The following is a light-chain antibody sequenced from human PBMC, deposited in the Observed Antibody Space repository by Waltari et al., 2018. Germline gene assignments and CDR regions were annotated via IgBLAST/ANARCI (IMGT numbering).Light chain of an antibody. J-gene: IGKJ5*01. CDR2: GSS. CDR3: QQYGNSIT. Sequence: ELVLTQSPGTLSLSPGESATLSCWAGQSVNRYLAWYQQKPGQPPRLLIYGSSIRATGIPDRFSGSGSGTDFILTISRLEPEDFAVYYWQQYGNSITFGPGTRLEI. V-gene: IGKV3-20*01. CDR1: QSVNRY.